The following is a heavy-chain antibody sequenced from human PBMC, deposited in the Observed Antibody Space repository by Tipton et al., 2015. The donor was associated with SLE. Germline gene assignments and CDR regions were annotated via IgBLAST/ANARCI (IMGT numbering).Heavy chain of an antibody. D-gene: IGHD3-10*01. CDR3: AGITMVQGVTP. CDR1: GGSISSSSYY. J-gene: IGHJ5*02. CDR2: IYHSGST. Sequence: LRLSCTVSGGSISSSSYYWGWICQPPGKGLEWIGSIYHSGSTYYNPSLKSRVTISVDTSKNQFSLKLSSVTAADTAVYYCAGITMVQGVTPWGQGTLVTVSS. V-gene: IGHV4-39*07.